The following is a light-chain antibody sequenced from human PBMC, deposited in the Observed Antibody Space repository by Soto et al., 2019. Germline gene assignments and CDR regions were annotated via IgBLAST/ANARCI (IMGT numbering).Light chain of an antibody. CDR3: QHYGGSPPRYT. CDR1: QSVSSTS. Sequence: EIVLTQSPGTLSLSPGERAALSCRASQSVSSTSLAWYQQKPGQAPRLLIYDASSRATDIPDRFSGSGSGTDLTLTISRLEPEDFAVYYCQHYGGSPPRYTFGQGTKVEIK. J-gene: IGKJ2*01. V-gene: IGKV3-20*01. CDR2: DAS.